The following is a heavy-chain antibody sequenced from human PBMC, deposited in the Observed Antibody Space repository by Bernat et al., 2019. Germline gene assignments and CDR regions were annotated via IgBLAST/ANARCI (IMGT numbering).Heavy chain of an antibody. CDR3: AGGAPDHIAAAGTVFDP. CDR2: IYYSGRN. V-gene: IGHV4-31*03. Sequence: QVQLQESGPGLVKPSQTLSLTCTVSGGSISSGGYYWSWIRQHPGKGLEWMGYIYYSGRNYSNPSRKSRVTSSVDTSKNQFSLKLSSVAAADTAVDYCAGGAPDHIAAAGTVFDPWGQGTLVTVSS. D-gene: IGHD6-13*01. CDR1: GGSISSGGYY. J-gene: IGHJ5*02.